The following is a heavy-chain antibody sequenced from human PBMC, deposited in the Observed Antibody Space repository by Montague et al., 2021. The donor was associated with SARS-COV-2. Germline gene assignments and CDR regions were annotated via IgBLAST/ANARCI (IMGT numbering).Heavy chain of an antibody. V-gene: IGHV4-59*08. D-gene: IGHD2-15*01. CDR2: ISDSGST. CDR3: ARHYSATLPAVY. CDR1: GGSISSFY. J-gene: IGHJ4*02. Sequence: SETLSLTCTVSGGSISSFYWSWFRQPPGKGLEWIGYISDSGSTNYNSSLTSRVTMSVDTSKNQFYLKVNSVTAADTAVYYCARHYSATLPAVYWGQGTLVTVSS.